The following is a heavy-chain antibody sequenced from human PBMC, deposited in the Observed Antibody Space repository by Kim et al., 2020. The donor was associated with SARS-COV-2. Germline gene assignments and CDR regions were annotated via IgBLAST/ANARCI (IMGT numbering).Heavy chain of an antibody. V-gene: IGHV3-74*01. Sequence: GGSLRLSCAASGFTFSSYWMHWVRQAPGKGLVWVSRINSDGSSTSYADSVKGRFTISRDNAKNTLYLQMNSLRAEDTAVYYCARVRYSGSYGGDFDYWGQGTLVTVSS. D-gene: IGHD1-26*01. CDR3: ARVRYSGSYGGDFDY. CDR1: GFTFSSYW. CDR2: INSDGSST. J-gene: IGHJ4*02.